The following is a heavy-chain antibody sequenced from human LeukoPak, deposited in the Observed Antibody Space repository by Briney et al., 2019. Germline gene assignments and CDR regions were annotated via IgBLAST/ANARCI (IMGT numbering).Heavy chain of an antibody. CDR1: GFSLGDYA. CDR3: TRVTDTAMALDYYYYGMDV. V-gene: IGHV3-49*03. J-gene: IGHJ6*02. CDR2: IRSKAYGGTT. D-gene: IGHD5-18*01. Sequence: PGRSLRLSCTASGFSLGDYAMSWFRHAPGKGQECVGFIRSKAYGGTTEYAASVKGRFTISRDDSKSIAYLQMNSLKTEDTAVYYCTRVTDTAMALDYYYYGMDVWGQGTTVTVSS.